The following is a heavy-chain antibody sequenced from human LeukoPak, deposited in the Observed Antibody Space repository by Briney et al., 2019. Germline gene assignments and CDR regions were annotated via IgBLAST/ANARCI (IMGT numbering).Heavy chain of an antibody. CDR3: ARAIYGDAPDDGGNY. CDR1: GFTFSSYG. CDR2: IRYDGSNK. J-gene: IGHJ4*02. Sequence: GGSLRLSCAASGFTFSSYGMHWVRQAPGKGLEWVAFIRYDGSNKYYADSVKGRFTISRDNSKNTLYLQMNSLRADDTAVYYCARAIYGDAPDDGGNYWGQGTLVTVSS. D-gene: IGHD4-17*01. V-gene: IGHV3-30*02.